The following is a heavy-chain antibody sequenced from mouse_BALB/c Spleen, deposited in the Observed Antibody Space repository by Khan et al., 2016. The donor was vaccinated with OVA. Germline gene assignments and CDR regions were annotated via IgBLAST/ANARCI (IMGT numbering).Heavy chain of an antibody. CDR1: GYTFTNYG. V-gene: IGHV9-3-1*01. D-gene: IGHD2-14*01. CDR3: AGAPYVSYRLGH. Sequence: QIQLVQSGPEMKKPGETVKISCKASGYTFTNYGMNWVKQSPGKALKWMGWINTFTGEPTYADDFKGRFAFSLETSANTASLQINNLKNEDTATYDYAGAPYVSYRLGHWGQGTSVTVSS. CDR2: INTFTGEP. J-gene: IGHJ4*01.